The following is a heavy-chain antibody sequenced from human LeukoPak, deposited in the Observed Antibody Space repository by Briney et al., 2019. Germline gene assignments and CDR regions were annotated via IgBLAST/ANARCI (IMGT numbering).Heavy chain of an antibody. CDR2: IRYEGSNK. Sequence: PGGSLRLSCAASGLTFSSYGTHWVRQAPRKGLEWVTFIRYEGSNKYYTDSVEGRFTLYRDNPKNTLYLQMNSLRAEDTAVYYCAKDIVVVPAADGLDYWGQGTLVTVSS. V-gene: IGHV3-30*02. CDR1: GLTFSSYG. CDR3: AKDIVVVPAADGLDY. D-gene: IGHD2-2*01. J-gene: IGHJ4*02.